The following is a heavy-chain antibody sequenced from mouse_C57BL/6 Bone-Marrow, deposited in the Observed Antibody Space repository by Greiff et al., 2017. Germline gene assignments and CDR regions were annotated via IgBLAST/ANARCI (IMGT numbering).Heavy chain of an antibody. CDR3: SSSTGGYYFARYY. Sequence: QVQLQQPGAELVMPGASVKMSCKASGYTFTGYWMHWVKQRPGKGLEWIGEIDPSASYTNYNQKFKGKATLTVDKSTSTAYMPLSSLTAEDSAVYYGSSSTGGYYFARYYRGQGTSVTVSS. CDR1: GYTFTGYW. J-gene: IGHJ4*01. CDR2: IDPSASYT. D-gene: IGHD2-1*01. V-gene: IGHV1-69*01.